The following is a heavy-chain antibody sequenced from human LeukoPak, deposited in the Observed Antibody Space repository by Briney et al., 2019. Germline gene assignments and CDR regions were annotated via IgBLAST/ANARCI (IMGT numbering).Heavy chain of an antibody. J-gene: IGHJ6*02. D-gene: IGHD2-2*01. CDR1: GYILTELS. CDR3: ATDGIVVVPAAMWYYGMDV. V-gene: IGHV1-24*01. Sequence: GASVKVSCKVSGYILTELSMHWVRRAPGKGLEWMGGFDPEDGETIYAQKFQGRVTMTEDTSTDTAYMELSSLRSEDTAVYYCATDGIVVVPAAMWYYGMDVWGQGTTVTVSS. CDR2: FDPEDGET.